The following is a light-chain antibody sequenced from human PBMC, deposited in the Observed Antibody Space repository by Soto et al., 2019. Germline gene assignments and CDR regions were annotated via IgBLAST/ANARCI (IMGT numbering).Light chain of an antibody. CDR3: QQRSNWPLT. J-gene: IGKJ5*01. Sequence: EIVFTQSPATLSFSPGERATLSCRASQSVSSYLAWYQQKPGQAPRLLIYDASNRATGIPARFSGSGSGTDFTLTISSLEPEDFAVYYCQQRSNWPLTFG. CDR1: QSVSSY. CDR2: DAS. V-gene: IGKV3-11*01.